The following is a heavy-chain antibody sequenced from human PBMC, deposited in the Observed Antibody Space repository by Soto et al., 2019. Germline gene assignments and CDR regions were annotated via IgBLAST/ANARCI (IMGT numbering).Heavy chain of an antibody. V-gene: IGHV3-48*03. CDR1: GFTFISYE. D-gene: IGHD3-3*01. CDR2: ISDSGGTV. J-gene: IGHJ6*02. Sequence: PGGSLRLSCAASGFTFISYEMNWVRQAPGQGLEWVSYISDSGGTVYYADSVKGRFTVSRDNAQNSVYLQMNSLRTEDTAVYYCARDLLDYDFWSGYSAYFYYGMDVWGPGTTVTVSS. CDR3: ARDLLDYDFWSGYSAYFYYGMDV.